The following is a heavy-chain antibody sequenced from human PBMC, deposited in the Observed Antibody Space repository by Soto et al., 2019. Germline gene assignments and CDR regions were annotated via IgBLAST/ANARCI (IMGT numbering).Heavy chain of an antibody. CDR3: ARSDWFDP. Sequence: GGSLRLSCAASGFSFSNYGMHWVRQAPGKGLVWVARINSDGRRTIYADSVKGRFAISRDNAKNMLYLQMNSLRAEDTGVYYCARSDWFDPWGQGTLVTVSS. CDR1: GFSFSNYG. J-gene: IGHJ5*02. V-gene: IGHV3-74*01. CDR2: INSDGRRT.